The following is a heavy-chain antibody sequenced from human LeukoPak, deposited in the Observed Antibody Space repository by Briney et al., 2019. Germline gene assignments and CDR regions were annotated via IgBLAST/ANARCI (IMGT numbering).Heavy chain of an antibody. V-gene: IGHV3-33*01. CDR1: GFTFSSYG. D-gene: IGHD6-19*01. CDR3: ARTVIERYSSGWSPFDY. Sequence: GGSLRLSCAASGFTFSSYGMHWVRQAPGKGLEWVAVIWYDGSNKYYADSVKGRFTISRDNSKNTLYLQMNSLRAEDTAVYYCARTVIERYSSGWSPFDYWGQGTLVTVSS. CDR2: IWYDGSNK. J-gene: IGHJ4*02.